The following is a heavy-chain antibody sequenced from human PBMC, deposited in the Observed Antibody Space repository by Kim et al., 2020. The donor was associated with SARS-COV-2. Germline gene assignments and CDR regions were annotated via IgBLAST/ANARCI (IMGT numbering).Heavy chain of an antibody. Sequence: SETLSLTCAVYGGSFSGYYWSWIRQPPGKGLEWIGEINHSGSTNYNPSLKSRVTISVDTSKNQFSLKLSSVTAADTAVYYCSRGSSPPRTGYSSSWYRGERFKAYNWFDPWGQGTLVTVSS. D-gene: IGHD6-13*01. V-gene: IGHV4-34*01. CDR3: SRGSSPPRTGYSSSWYRGERFKAYNWFDP. J-gene: IGHJ5*02. CDR1: GGSFSGYY. CDR2: INHSGST.